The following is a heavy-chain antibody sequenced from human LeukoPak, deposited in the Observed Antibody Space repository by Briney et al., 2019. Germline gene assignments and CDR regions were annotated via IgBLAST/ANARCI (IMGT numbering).Heavy chain of an antibody. J-gene: IGHJ4*02. CDR1: GGSLSNYY. D-gene: IGHD5-18*01. V-gene: IGHV4-59*01. Sequence: SETLSLTCTVSGGSLSNYYWSWVRQPPGKGLEWIGYIYYSGSTNYNPSLKSRVTISVDTSKNQFSLKLSSVTAADTAVYYCARGYSYGVMEHWGQGTLVTVSS. CDR3: ARGYSYGVMEH. CDR2: IYYSGST.